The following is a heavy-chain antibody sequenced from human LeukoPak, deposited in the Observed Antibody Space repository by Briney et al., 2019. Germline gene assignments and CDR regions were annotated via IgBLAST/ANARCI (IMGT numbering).Heavy chain of an antibody. CDR1: GFTFSDYY. CDR2: ISSSGSTI. CDR3: AKVARDYYDSSGFYYFDY. V-gene: IGHV3-11*01. D-gene: IGHD3-22*01. J-gene: IGHJ4*02. Sequence: PGGSLRLSCAASGFTFSDYYMSWIRQAPGKGLEWVSYISSSGSTIYYADSVKGRFTISRDNSKNTLYLQMNSLRAEDTAVYYCAKVARDYYDSSGFYYFDYWGQGTLVTVSS.